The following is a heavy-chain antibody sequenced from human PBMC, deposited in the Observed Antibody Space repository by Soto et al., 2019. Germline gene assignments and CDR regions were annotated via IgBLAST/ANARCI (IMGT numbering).Heavy chain of an antibody. J-gene: IGHJ6*02. CDR1: SGSLTDHY. Sequence: SETLSLTCGVFSGSLTDHYWTWIRQTPGKGLEWIGEINHSGITDYNPSLKSRVTLSLDTSKNQFSLKVTALTAADTAVYYCARGKPSGYRFGPRNFFYYGMDVWGPGTTVTVSS. D-gene: IGHD5-18*01. CDR3: ARGKPSGYRFGPRNFFYYGMDV. CDR2: INHSGIT. V-gene: IGHV4-34*01.